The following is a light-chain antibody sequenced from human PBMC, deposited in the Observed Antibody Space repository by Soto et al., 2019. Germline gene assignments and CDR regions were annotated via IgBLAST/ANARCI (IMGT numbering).Light chain of an antibody. Sequence: EIVLTQSPGTLSLSPGERATLSSRASQSVSSYLAWYQQKPGQAPRLLIYDASNRATGIPARFSGSGSGTEYSLTISSLQSEDFGVYFCQQYDQWWTFGQGTKVDIK. J-gene: IGKJ1*01. CDR1: QSVSSY. CDR3: QQYDQWWT. CDR2: DAS. V-gene: IGKV3D-15*01.